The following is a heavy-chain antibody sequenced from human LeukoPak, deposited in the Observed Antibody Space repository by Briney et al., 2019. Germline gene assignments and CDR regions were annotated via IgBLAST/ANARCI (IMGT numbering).Heavy chain of an antibody. CDR3: ARLNCSSTSCYSVYWNWFDP. Sequence: SSVKVSCKSSGRTFSIYAISGVRQAPGQRLEWVGGIIPIFGTANYEQKFNGRVTITADESTSTAYMELGSLRSEDTAVYYCARLNCSSTSCYSVYWNWFDPWGQGTLVTVSS. CDR2: IIPIFGTA. CDR1: GRTFSIYA. J-gene: IGHJ5*02. V-gene: IGHV1-69*01. D-gene: IGHD2-2*02.